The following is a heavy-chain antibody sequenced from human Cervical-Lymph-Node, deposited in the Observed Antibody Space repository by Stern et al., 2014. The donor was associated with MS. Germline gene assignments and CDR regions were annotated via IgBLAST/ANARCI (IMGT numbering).Heavy chain of an antibody. CDR2: IWYDGSNR. J-gene: IGHJ1*01. D-gene: IGHD4-23*01. Sequence: MQLVESGGGVVQPGRSLRLSCAASGFTFSSSGMHWVRQAPGKGLEGLASIWYDGSNRYYADSVKGRFTISRDNSKNTLYLQMNSLRAEDTAVYYCAREGGNTAEYFQHWGQGTLVTVSS. CDR3: AREGGNTAEYFQH. CDR1: GFTFSSSG. V-gene: IGHV3-33*01.